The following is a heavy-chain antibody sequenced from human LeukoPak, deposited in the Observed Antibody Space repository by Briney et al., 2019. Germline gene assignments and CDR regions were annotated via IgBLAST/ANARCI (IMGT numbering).Heavy chain of an antibody. J-gene: IGHJ3*02. D-gene: IGHD1-26*01. CDR2: ISSSGSTI. V-gene: IGHV3-48*04. CDR1: GFIFSNYA. Sequence: GGSLRLSCAASGFIFSNYAMNWVRQAPGKGLEWVSYISSSGSTIYYADSVKGRFTISRDNAKNSLYLQMNSLRAEDTALYYCARDRAAAWELPGAFDIWGQGTMVTVSS. CDR3: ARDRAAAWELPGAFDI.